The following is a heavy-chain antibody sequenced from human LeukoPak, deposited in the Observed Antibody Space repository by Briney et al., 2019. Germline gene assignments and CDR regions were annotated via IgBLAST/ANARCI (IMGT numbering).Heavy chain of an antibody. CDR2: INHSGST. CDR3: ARGPGTVLRYFDWLLYFDY. V-gene: IGHV4-34*01. Sequence: PSETLSLTCAVHGGSFSGYYWSWIRQPPGKGLEWVGEINHSGSTNYNPSLKSRVTISVDTSKNQFSLKLSSVTAADTAVYYCARGPGTVLRYFDWLLYFDYWGQGTLVTVSS. D-gene: IGHD3-9*01. J-gene: IGHJ4*02. CDR1: GGSFSGYY.